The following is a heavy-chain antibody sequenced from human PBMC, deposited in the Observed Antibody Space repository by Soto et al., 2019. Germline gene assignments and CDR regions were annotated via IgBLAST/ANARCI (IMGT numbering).Heavy chain of an antibody. CDR1: GGSISSGGYY. D-gene: IGHD3-9*01. Sequence: QVQLQESGPGLVKPSQTLSLTCTVSGGSISSGGYYWSWIRQHPGKGLEWIGYIYYSGSTYYNPSLKSRVTISADTSKNQFSLKLSSVTAADTAVYYCASHLRYFDWLNYGMDVWGQGTTVTVSS. CDR3: ASHLRYFDWLNYGMDV. CDR2: IYYSGST. J-gene: IGHJ6*02. V-gene: IGHV4-31*03.